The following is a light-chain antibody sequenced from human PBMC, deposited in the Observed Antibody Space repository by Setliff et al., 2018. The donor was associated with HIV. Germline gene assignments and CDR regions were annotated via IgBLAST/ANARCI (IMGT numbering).Light chain of an antibody. V-gene: IGLV2-23*02. J-gene: IGLJ2*01. CDR2: EVT. CDR3: YSYATGKTLV. Sequence: QSVLTQPASVSGSPGQSITISCTGSSSNVGYYNLVSWYQVHPGKVPKVIIFEVTKRPSGISDRFSGSKSANTASLTISRLQAEDEADYYCYSYATGKTLVFGGGTKVTVL. CDR1: SSNVGYYNL.